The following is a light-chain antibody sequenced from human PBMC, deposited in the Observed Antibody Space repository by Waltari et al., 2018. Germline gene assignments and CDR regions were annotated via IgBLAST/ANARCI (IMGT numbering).Light chain of an antibody. Sequence: VVTQSPLSLPVTPGEPASIACRSSLNLLQSNGYRYLDWYVQKPGQSPQLLFYLATYRASGVPDRFTAAASGTDFTVKISRVEAEDVGIYYCMQALQTPRTFGQGTKVEI. CDR1: LNLLQSNGYRY. CDR3: MQALQTPRT. CDR2: LAT. V-gene: IGKV2-28*01. J-gene: IGKJ1*01.